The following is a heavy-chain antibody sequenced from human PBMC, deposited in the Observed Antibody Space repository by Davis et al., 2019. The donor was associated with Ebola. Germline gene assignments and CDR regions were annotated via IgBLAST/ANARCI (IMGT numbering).Heavy chain of an antibody. CDR2: IYSAGGP. CDR3: VRAADLRESFGYDQMGPLDY. D-gene: IGHD5-12*01. CDR1: GFIDSNSY. Sequence: PGGSLRLSCAASGFIDSNSYMGWVRQVPGQGLEWVSVIYSAGGPYYADSVKGRFTISRDNSKDTVFLQMNHLGAEDTAIYYCVRAADLRESFGYDQMGPLDYWGQGILVTVST. V-gene: IGHV3-53*01. J-gene: IGHJ4*02.